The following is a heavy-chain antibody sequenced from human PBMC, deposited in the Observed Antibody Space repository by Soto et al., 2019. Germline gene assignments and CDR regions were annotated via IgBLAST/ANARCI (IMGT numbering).Heavy chain of an antibody. J-gene: IGHJ3*02. V-gene: IGHV3-30*18. CDR2: ISADGSKK. D-gene: IGHD6-13*01. CDR1: GFAFSSYG. Sequence: GGSLRLSCAASGFAFSSYGMHWVRQAPGKGPEWVAVISADGSKKDYADNVKGRFTISRDDAKNTLYLQMNSLRADDTAVYYCAKDPTIAPRWALDIWGQGTLVTVSS. CDR3: AKDPTIAPRWALDI.